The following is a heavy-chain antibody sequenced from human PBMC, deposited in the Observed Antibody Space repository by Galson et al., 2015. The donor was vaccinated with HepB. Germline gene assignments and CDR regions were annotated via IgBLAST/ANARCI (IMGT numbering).Heavy chain of an antibody. Sequence: SLRLSCAASGFTFSGSAIHWVRQASGKGPEWVGRIRSKSNNYATSYVPSLKGRFTISRDDSKNMAYLHMKSLKTEDTAVYYCSRLGDFSGYSSRWGQGTPVTVSS. CDR2: IRSKSNNYAT. V-gene: IGHV3-73*01. CDR1: GFTFSGSA. D-gene: IGHD6-13*01. J-gene: IGHJ4*02. CDR3: SRLGDFSGYSSR.